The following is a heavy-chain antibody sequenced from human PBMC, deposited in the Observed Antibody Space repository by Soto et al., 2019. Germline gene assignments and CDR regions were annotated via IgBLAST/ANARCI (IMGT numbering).Heavy chain of an antibody. V-gene: IGHV3-7*03. CDR1: GFSFSDYW. J-gene: IGHJ4*02. CDR2: IKFDGSEK. D-gene: IGHD2-2*01. CDR3: VKDGGYCSSATCYSPRNHYFDS. Sequence: GGSLRLSCVASGFSFSDYWMSWVRQAPGKGPEWVANIKFDGSEKQYVDSVRGRFSISRDNFRNSLFLQMNSLRAGDTAIYYCVKDGGYCSSATCYSPRNHYFDSWGQGTLVTVSS.